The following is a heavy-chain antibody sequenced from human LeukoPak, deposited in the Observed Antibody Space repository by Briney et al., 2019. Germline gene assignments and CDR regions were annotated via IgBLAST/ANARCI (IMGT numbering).Heavy chain of an antibody. CDR3: ARVRSSGFPDRY. Sequence: GAXVKVSCKAXGYTFTXYGMSWVGQAPGQGVEGMGWISAYNRNTNSAPKLQGRVPMTTDTSTSTAYMELRSLRSDDTAVYYCARVRSSGFPDRYWGQGTLVTVSS. D-gene: IGHD2-15*01. J-gene: IGHJ4*02. CDR1: GYTFTXYG. CDR2: ISAYNRNT. V-gene: IGHV1-18*01.